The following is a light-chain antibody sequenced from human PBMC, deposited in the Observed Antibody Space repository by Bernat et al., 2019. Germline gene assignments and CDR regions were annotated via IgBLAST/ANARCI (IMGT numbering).Light chain of an antibody. Sequence: QSALTQPASVSGSPGQSITISCTGTSIDVGAYNFVSWYQHHPGKAPKLMIYDVSNRPSGVSNRFSGSKSGNTASLTISGLQAEDEADYYCTSDTTSTTYVFGTGTKVTVL. J-gene: IGLJ1*01. CDR2: DVS. CDR1: SIDVGAYNF. V-gene: IGLV2-14*03. CDR3: TSDTTSTTYV.